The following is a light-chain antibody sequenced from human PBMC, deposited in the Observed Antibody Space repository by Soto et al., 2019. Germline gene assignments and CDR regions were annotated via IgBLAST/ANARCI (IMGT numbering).Light chain of an antibody. CDR3: QQYGSSPRT. CDR2: GAS. V-gene: IGKV3-20*01. CDR1: QSVSSSY. J-gene: IGKJ1*01. Sequence: ESVLMQSPGTLSLSPGERATLSCRASQSVSSSYLAWYQQKPGQAPRLLIYGASSRATGIPDRFSGSGSGTDFTLTISRLEPEDFAVYYCQQYGSSPRTFGQGTKVDIK.